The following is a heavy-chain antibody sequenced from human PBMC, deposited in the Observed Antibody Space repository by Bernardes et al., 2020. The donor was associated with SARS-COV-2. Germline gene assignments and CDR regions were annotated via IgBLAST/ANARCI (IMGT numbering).Heavy chain of an antibody. Sequence: GGSLRLSRAASGFTFRNYAMSWVRQAPGKGLEWVSDISGPGRTYYADSVRGRFTISRDNSKNTLYLEMNSLRVEDTAVYYCAKELAYGSRWRDYSYYFGMDVWGQGTTVTVSS. D-gene: IGHD6-13*01. CDR1: GFTFRNYA. CDR2: ISGPGRT. V-gene: IGHV3-23*01. J-gene: IGHJ6*02. CDR3: AKELAYGSRWRDYSYYFGMDV.